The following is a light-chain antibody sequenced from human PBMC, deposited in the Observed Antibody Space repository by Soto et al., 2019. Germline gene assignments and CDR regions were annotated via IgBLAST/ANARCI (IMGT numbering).Light chain of an antibody. V-gene: IGLV1-47*01. Sequence: QSVLTQPPSASGTPGQRVTISCSGSSSNIGSEYVVWYQHLPGTAPKLLIYRNNQRPSGVPDRFAGSKSGTSASLAISGLRSEGEAYYYCAARDDSLSGHWVFGGGTKLTVL. CDR3: AARDDSLSGHWV. CDR2: RNN. J-gene: IGLJ3*02. CDR1: SSNIGSEY.